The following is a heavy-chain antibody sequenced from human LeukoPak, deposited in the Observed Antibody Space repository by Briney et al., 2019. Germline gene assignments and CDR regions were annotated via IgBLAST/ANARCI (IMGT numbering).Heavy chain of an antibody. CDR3: AHSEDYYDSSALDY. Sequence: SGPTLVQPTPPLTLTCTFSGFSLSTSGVGVGWIRQPPGKALEWLSLIYWNDDKRYSPSLKSRLTITKDTSKNQVVLTMTNMDPVDTATYYCAHSEDYYDSSALDYWGQGTLVTVSS. J-gene: IGHJ4*02. D-gene: IGHD3-22*01. V-gene: IGHV2-5*01. CDR2: IYWNDDK. CDR1: GFSLSTSGVG.